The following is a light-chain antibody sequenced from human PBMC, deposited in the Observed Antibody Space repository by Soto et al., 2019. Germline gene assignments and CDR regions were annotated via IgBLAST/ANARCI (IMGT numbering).Light chain of an antibody. J-gene: IGKJ1*01. CDR2: KVS. V-gene: IGKV2-24*01. Sequence: DIAMTPTPLSSPVTLGQAASISCRSSQSLVHNDRNTYLSWFQQRPGQPPRLLIYKVSDRFSGVPDRFSGSGAGTDFTLTISRVEAEDVGVYYCMQARQSSWTFGQGTKVDIK. CDR1: QSLVHNDRNTY. CDR3: MQARQSSWT.